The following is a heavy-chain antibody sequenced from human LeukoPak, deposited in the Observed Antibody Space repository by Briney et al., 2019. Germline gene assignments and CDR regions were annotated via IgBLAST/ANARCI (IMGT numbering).Heavy chain of an antibody. J-gene: IGHJ4*02. CDR2: ISGSGGST. Sequence: GGSLRLSCAASGFTFSSYARSWVRQAPGKGLEWVSAISGSGGSTYYADSVKGRFTISRDNSKNTLYLQMNSLRAEDTAVYYCAKHSGYSHGYYFDYWGQGTLVTVSS. V-gene: IGHV3-23*01. CDR3: AKHSGYSHGYYFDY. D-gene: IGHD5-18*01. CDR1: GFTFSSYA.